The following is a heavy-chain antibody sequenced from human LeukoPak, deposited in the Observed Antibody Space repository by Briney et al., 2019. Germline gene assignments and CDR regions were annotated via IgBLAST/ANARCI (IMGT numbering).Heavy chain of an antibody. CDR1: GYTFTSYG. CDR2: ISGYNGNT. D-gene: IGHD5-24*01. Sequence: ASVKVSCKASGYTFTSYGISWVRQAPGQGLEWLGWISGYNGNTNYAQNFQGRVTMTTDTSTSTAYMELRSLRSDDTAMYYCARMEMATAIFDYWGQGTLVTVSS. CDR3: ARMEMATAIFDY. V-gene: IGHV1-18*01. J-gene: IGHJ4*02.